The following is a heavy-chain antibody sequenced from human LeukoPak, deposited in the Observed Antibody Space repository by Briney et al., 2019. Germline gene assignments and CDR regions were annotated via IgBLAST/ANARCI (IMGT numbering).Heavy chain of an antibody. V-gene: IGHV4-59*02. CDR1: GGSVSSHF. J-gene: IGHJ6*03. Sequence: PSDTLSLTCTVSGGSVSSHFWSWIRQPPGKGLEWIGYFYNSGITNYNPSLKSRVTMSVDTSKNQFSLMLRSVTAADTAVYYCARDHLPAGAPGYYMDVWGKGTTVTVSS. D-gene: IGHD4/OR15-4a*01. CDR2: FYNSGIT. CDR3: ARDHLPAGAPGYYMDV.